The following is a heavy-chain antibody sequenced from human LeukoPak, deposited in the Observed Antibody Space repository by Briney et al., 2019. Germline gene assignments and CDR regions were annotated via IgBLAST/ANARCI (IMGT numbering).Heavy chain of an antibody. CDR3: AKAPVTTCRGAFCYPFDY. Sequence: GGSLRLSCAASGFTLSSYAMSWVRQAPGKGLEWVSAISDTGNTYHADSVKGRFTISRDSSKDTLFLQMNRLRPEDAAVYYCAKAPVTTCRGAFCYPFDYWGLGTLVTVSS. CDR2: ISDTGNT. V-gene: IGHV3-23*01. CDR1: GFTLSSYA. J-gene: IGHJ4*02. D-gene: IGHD2-15*01.